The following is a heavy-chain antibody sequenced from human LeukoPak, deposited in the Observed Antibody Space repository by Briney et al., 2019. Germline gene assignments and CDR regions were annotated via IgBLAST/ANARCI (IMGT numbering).Heavy chain of an antibody. V-gene: IGHV4-30-2*01. CDR1: GGSISSGGYS. CDR2: IYHSGST. J-gene: IGHJ5*02. CDR3: ASQIWFGEQNWFDP. Sequence: SETLSLTCAVSGGSISSGGYSWSWIRQPPGKGLEWIGYIYHSGSTYYNPSLKSRVTISVDRSKNQFSLKLSSVTAADTAVYYCASQIWFGEQNWFDPWGQGTLVTVSS. D-gene: IGHD3-10*01.